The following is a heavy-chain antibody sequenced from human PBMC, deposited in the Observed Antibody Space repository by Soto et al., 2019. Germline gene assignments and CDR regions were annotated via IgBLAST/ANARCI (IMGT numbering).Heavy chain of an antibody. J-gene: IGHJ5*02. V-gene: IGHV4-4*02. CDR1: GGSITSDNW. CDR2: IYHTGNT. CDR3: ARRNPTWRGAPGTGWFDP. Sequence: QVQLQESGPGLVKPSGTMSLICAVSGGSITSDNWWSWVRHPPGKGLEWIGEIYHTGNTNYNSSLTKRGATSVDKSKNQFSRSLNAVTAADTAVYYWARRNPTWRGAPGTGWFDPWGQGTLVTVPS. D-gene: IGHD1-26*01.